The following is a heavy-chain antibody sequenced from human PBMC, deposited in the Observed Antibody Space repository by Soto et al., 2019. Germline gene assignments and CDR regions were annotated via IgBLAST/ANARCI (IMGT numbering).Heavy chain of an antibody. CDR3: ARGLAAAGQLYHVSFDP. Sequence: KPSETLSLTCTVSGGSISSYYWSWIRQPPGKGLEWIGYIYYSGSTNYNPSLKSRVTISVDTSKNQFSLKLSSVTAADTAVYYCARGLAAAGQLYHVSFDPWGQGTLVTVSS. D-gene: IGHD6-13*01. V-gene: IGHV4-59*01. J-gene: IGHJ5*02. CDR1: GGSISSYY. CDR2: IYYSGST.